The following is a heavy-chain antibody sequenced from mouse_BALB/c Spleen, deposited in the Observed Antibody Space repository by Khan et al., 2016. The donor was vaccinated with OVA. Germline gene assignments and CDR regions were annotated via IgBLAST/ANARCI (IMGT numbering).Heavy chain of an antibody. Sequence: VQLKQSGPGLVKPSQSLSLTCTVTGYSITSGYGWNWIRQFPGNKLEWMGYISYSGSTNYNPYLKSRISITRDTSKNQFFLQLNSVTTEDTATHYCARTARIKYWGQGTTLTVSS. J-gene: IGHJ2*01. CDR1: GYSITSGYG. D-gene: IGHD1-2*01. CDR2: ISYSGST. CDR3: ARTARIKY. V-gene: IGHV3-2*02.